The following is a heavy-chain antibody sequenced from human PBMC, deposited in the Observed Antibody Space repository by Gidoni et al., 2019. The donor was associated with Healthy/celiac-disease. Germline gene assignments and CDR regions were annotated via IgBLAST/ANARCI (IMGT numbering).Heavy chain of an antibody. CDR1: GGSTSSGSYY. D-gene: IGHD3-22*01. Sequence: QVQLQESGPGLVKPSQTLSLTCTVSGGSTSSGSYYWSWIRQPAGKGLEWLGRIYTRGSTNYNPSLKSRVTISVDTSKNQFSLKLSSVTAADTAVYYCARDASSGYYYFDYWGQGTLVTVSS. J-gene: IGHJ4*02. V-gene: IGHV4-61*02. CDR3: ARDASSGYYYFDY. CDR2: IYTRGST.